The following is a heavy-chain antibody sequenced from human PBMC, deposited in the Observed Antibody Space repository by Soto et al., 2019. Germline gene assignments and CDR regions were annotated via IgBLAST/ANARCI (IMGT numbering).Heavy chain of an antibody. J-gene: IGHJ5*02. Sequence: LSLTCTVSGGSISSYYWSWIRQPPGKGLEWIGYIYYSGSTNYNPSLKSRVTISVDTSKNQFSLKLSSVTAADTAVYYCARGKLTTAGGGFDPWGQGTLVTVSS. CDR3: ARGKLTTAGGGFDP. D-gene: IGHD4-17*01. CDR1: GGSISSYY. CDR2: IYYSGST. V-gene: IGHV4-59*01.